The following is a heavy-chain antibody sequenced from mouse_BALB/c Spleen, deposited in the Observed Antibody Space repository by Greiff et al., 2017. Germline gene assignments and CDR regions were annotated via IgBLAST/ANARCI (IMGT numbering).Heavy chain of an antibody. Sequence: DVMLVESGGGLVKPGGSLKLSCAASGFTFSSYAMSCVRQSPEKRLEWVAEISSGGSYTYYPDTVTGRFTISRDNAKNTLYLEMSSLRSEDTAMYYCARELWSAMDYWGQGTSVTVSS. D-gene: IGHD1-1*02. CDR1: GFTFSSYA. J-gene: IGHJ4*01. CDR2: ISSGGSYT. CDR3: ARELWSAMDY. V-gene: IGHV5-9-4*01.